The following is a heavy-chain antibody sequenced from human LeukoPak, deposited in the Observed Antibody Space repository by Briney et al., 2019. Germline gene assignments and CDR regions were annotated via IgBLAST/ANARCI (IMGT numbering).Heavy chain of an antibody. Sequence: PGGSLRLSCAASGFTFSSYSMNWVRQAPGKGLEWVSSISSSSSYIYYADSVKGRFTISRDNAKNSLYLQMNSLRAEDTAVYYCARDPRIAAASDYWGQGTLVTASS. CDR3: ARDPRIAAASDY. V-gene: IGHV3-21*01. J-gene: IGHJ4*02. D-gene: IGHD6-13*01. CDR2: ISSSSSYI. CDR1: GFTFSSYS.